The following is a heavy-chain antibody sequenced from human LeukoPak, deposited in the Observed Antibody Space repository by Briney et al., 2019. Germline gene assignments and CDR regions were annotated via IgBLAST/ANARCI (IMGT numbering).Heavy chain of an antibody. CDR3: VRGPYGSSISNWFDP. D-gene: IGHD3-10*01. J-gene: IGHJ5*02. V-gene: IGHV4-4*02. CDR1: SGSITSGNW. Sequence: SETLSLTCAVSSGSITSGNWWSWVRQPPGKGLEYVGEIYHTGSTNYNPSLKSRVILSVDTSKNQFSLKLSSVTAADTAVYYCVRGPYGSSISNWFDPWGQGLLVTVSS. CDR2: IYHTGST.